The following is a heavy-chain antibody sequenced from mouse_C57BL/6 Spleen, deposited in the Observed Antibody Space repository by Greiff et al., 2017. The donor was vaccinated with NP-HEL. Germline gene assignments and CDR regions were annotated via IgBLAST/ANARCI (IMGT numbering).Heavy chain of an antibody. D-gene: IGHD1-1*01. J-gene: IGHJ4*01. Sequence: EVKVVESGGGLVKPGGSLKLSCAASGFTFSSYAMSWVRQTPEKRLEWVATISDGGSYTYYPDNVKGRFTISRDNAKNNLYLQMSNLKSEDTAMYYCARDDGYGSSHYAMDYWGQGTSVTVSS. V-gene: IGHV5-4*01. CDR1: GFTFSSYA. CDR2: ISDGGSYT. CDR3: ARDDGYGSSHYAMDY.